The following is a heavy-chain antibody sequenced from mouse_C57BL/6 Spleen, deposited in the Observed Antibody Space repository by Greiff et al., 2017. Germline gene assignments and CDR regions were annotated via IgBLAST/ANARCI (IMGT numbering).Heavy chain of an antibody. CDR2: IYPGSGST. CDR1: GYTFTSYW. V-gene: IGHV1-55*01. CDR3: ARSRGYYCNQYYYAMDY. Sequence: VQLQQPGAELVKPGASVKMSCKASGYTFTSYWITWVKQRPGQGLEWIGDIYPGSGSTNYNEKFKSKATLTVDTSSSTAYMQLSSLTSEDSAVYYCARSRGYYCNQYYYAMDYWGQGTSVTVSS. D-gene: IGHD2-1*01. J-gene: IGHJ4*01.